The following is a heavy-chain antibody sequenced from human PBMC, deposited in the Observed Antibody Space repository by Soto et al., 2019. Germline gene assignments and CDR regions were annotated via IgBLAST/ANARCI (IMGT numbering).Heavy chain of an antibody. D-gene: IGHD3-10*01. CDR3: ARDYGNYGPFGY. CDR1: GFTFSSYA. CDR2: ISYDGSNK. V-gene: IGHV3-30-3*01. J-gene: IGHJ4*02. Sequence: GGALRLSCAASGFTFSSYAMHWFRRAPGKGLEWVAVISYDGSNKYYADSVKGRCTSSRDNSKNPLYLQMNCLRAEDTAVYYCARDYGNYGPFGYWGQGTLVTVSS.